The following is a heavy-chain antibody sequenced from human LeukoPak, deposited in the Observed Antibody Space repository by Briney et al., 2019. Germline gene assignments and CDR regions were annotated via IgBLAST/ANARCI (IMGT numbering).Heavy chain of an antibody. CDR3: ARAEVGIQLWSDAFDI. V-gene: IGHV4-39*07. CDR1: GGSISSSSYY. J-gene: IGHJ3*02. CDR2: IYYSGST. Sequence: SETLSLTCTVSGGSISSSSYYWGWIRQPPGKGLEWIGSIYYSGSTYYNPSLKSRVTISVDTSKNQFSLKLSSVTAADTAVYYCARAEVGIQLWSDAFDIWGQGTMVTVSS. D-gene: IGHD5-18*01.